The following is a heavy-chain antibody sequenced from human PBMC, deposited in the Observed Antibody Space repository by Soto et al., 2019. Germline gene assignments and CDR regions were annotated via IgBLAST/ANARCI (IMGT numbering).Heavy chain of an antibody. J-gene: IGHJ4*02. CDR1: GGSISNHY. V-gene: IGHV4-59*11. CDR2: IYYNGNT. Sequence: QVQLQESGPGLVKPSETLSLTCTVSGGSISNHYWSWIRQPPGKGLEWIGYIYYNGNTNYNPSLKSRVTMSVDTSKNQISLRLSSVTAADTAVYYCARANLYSEYLGQGTLVTVSS. D-gene: IGHD7-27*01. CDR3: ARANLYSEY.